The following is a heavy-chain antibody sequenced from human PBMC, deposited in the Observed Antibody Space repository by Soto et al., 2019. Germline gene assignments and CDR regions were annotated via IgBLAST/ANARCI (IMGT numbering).Heavy chain of an antibody. J-gene: IGHJ6*02. CDR3: AREQQLVRDYYCYGMDV. D-gene: IGHD6-13*01. V-gene: IGHV5-10-1*01. CDR1: GYSFTSYW. Sequence: PGESLKISCKGSGYSFTSYWISWVRQMPGKGLEWMGRIDPSDSYTNYSPSFQGHVTISADKSISTAYLQWSSLKASDTAMYYCAREQQLVRDYYCYGMDVWGQGTTVTVSS. CDR2: IDPSDSYT.